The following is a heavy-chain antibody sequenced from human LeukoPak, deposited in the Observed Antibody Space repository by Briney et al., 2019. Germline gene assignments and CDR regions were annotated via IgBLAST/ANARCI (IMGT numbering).Heavy chain of an antibody. J-gene: IGHJ6*02. CDR2: IYTSGST. CDR3: ARDNYGGNFEGVYFYGMDV. V-gene: IGHV4-4*07. CDR1: GGSISSYY. D-gene: IGHD4-23*01. Sequence: SETLSLTCTVSGGSISSYYWSWIRQPAGKGLEWIGRIYTSGSTNYNPSLKSRVTMSVDTSKNQFSLKLSSVTAADTAVYYCARDNYGGNFEGVYFYGMDVWGQGNSVTVFS.